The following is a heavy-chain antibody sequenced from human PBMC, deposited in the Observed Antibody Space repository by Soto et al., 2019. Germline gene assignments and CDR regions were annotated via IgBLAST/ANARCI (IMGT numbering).Heavy chain of an antibody. V-gene: IGHV3-33*01. Sequence: WGYLRLSCAASGFSFSNANMHWVRQAPGSGLDWLADFYVDGCNKYYPDSVNGRFTISRNNYKNPLYLQMNSLRAEDKAVDCCAREIARSHPPFDHWGQGALVTVSS. D-gene: IGHD2-21*01. CDR2: FYVDGCNK. J-gene: IGHJ4*02. CDR3: AREIARSHPPFDH. CDR1: GFSFSNAN.